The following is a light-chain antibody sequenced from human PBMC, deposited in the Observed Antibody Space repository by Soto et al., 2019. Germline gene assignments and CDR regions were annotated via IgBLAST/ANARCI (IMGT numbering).Light chain of an antibody. CDR1: QSVSSSD. V-gene: IGKV3-20*01. CDR2: GAS. J-gene: IGKJ1*01. CDR3: QHYGSSRT. Sequence: EIVLTQSPGTLSFSPGERATLSCRASQSVSSSDLAWYQHRPGQVPKFLIYGASNRASGIPDRFSGSGSGTDFTLTLSELRPEHFAVYYCQHYGSSRTFGQGTKVEIK.